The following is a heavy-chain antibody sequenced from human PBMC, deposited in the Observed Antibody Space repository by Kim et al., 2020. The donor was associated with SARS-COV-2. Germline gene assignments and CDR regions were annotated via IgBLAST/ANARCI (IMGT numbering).Heavy chain of an antibody. V-gene: IGHV4-39*01. D-gene: IGHD2-15*01. CDR1: GGSISSSSYY. Sequence: SETLSLTCTVSGGSISSSSYYWGWIRQPPGKGLEWIGSIYYSGSTYYNPSLKSRVTISVDTSKNQFSLKLSSVTAADTAVYYCARRRIFCSGGRCSNYYYYGMDVWGQGTTVTVSS. CDR2: IYYSGST. CDR3: ARRRIFCSGGRCSNYYYYGMDV. J-gene: IGHJ6*02.